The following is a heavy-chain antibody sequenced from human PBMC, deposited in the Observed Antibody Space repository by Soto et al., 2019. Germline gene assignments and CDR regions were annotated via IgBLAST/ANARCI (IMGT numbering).Heavy chain of an antibody. CDR1: GFTFTSSA. CDR2: IVVGSGNT. CDR3: AARVVVAATKGYGMDV. D-gene: IGHD2-15*01. J-gene: IGHJ6*02. V-gene: IGHV1-58*01. Sequence: SVKVSCKASGFTFTSSAVQWVRQARGQRLEWIGWIVVGSGNTNYAQKFQERVTITRDMSTSTAYMELSSLRSEDTAVYYCAARVVVAATKGYGMDVWGQETTVTVSS.